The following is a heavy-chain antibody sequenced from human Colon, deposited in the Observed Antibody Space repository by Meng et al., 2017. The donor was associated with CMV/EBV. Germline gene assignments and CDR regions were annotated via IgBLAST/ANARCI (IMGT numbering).Heavy chain of an antibody. CDR2: TNPKSGAT. J-gene: IGHJ5*02. CDR1: GYSFTGYY. D-gene: IGHD3-3*01. V-gene: IGHV1-2*02. CDR3: AKDSGGFLEWLGAYNWFDP. Sequence: ASVKVSCKASGYSFTGYYIHWVRQAPGQGLEWMGWTNPKSGATNYAQKFLGRVTMTRDTSTSTVYMELSSLKSEDTAVYYCAKDSGGFLEWLGAYNWFDPWGQGTLVTVSS.